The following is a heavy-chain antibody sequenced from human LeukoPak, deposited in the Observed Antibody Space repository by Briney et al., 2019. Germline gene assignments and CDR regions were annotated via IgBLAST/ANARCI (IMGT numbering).Heavy chain of an antibody. J-gene: IGHJ4*02. D-gene: IGHD3-10*01. CDR3: ARDRKDYYGLGSYYEFDY. CDR2: INPSGGST. V-gene: IGHV1-46*01. Sequence: GASVKVSCKASGYTFTSYYMHWVRQAPGQGLEWMGIINPSGGSTSYAQKFQGRVTMTRDTSTSTVYMELSSLRSEDTAVYYCARDRKDYYGLGSYYEFDYWGQGTLVTVSS. CDR1: GYTFTSYY.